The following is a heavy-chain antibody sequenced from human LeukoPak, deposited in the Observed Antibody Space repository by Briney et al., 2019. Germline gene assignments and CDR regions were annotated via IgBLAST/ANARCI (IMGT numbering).Heavy chain of an antibody. CDR3: AREVNYYDSSGDNWFDP. CDR2: IKQDGSEK. CDR1: GFTFSSYW. D-gene: IGHD3-22*01. J-gene: IGHJ5*02. Sequence: SGGSLRLSCAASGFTFSSYWMSWVRQAPGKGLEWVANIKQDGSEKYYVDSVKGRFTIPRDNAKNSLYLQMNSLRAEDTAVYYCAREVNYYDSSGDNWFDPWGQGTLVTVSS. V-gene: IGHV3-7*01.